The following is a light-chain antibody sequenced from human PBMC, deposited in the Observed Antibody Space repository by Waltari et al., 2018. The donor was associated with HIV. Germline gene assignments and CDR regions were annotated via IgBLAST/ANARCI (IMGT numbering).Light chain of an antibody. CDR3: CSYAGSSTFNWV. CDR2: EVS. Sequence: QSALTQPASVSGSPGQSITISCTGTSSDVGSYNLVSWYQQHPGKAPKLMLYEVSKRPSGVSNRFSGSRSGNTASLTISGLQAEDEADYYCCSYAGSSTFNWVFGGGTKLTVL. CDR1: SSDVGSYNL. V-gene: IGLV2-23*02. J-gene: IGLJ3*02.